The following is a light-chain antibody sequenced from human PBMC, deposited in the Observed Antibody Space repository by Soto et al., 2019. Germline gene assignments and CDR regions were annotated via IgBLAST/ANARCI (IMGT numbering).Light chain of an antibody. Sequence: DIQMTQSPSTLSASVGDSVTITCRASQSINSWVAWYQQKPGEAPKLLIYKASTLQSGVPSRFSGSVSGTEFTLKISGLQPDDFDTYYCQQYNRGFGPGTKVDIK. J-gene: IGKJ3*01. CDR1: QSINSW. V-gene: IGKV1-5*03. CDR3: QQYNRG. CDR2: KAS.